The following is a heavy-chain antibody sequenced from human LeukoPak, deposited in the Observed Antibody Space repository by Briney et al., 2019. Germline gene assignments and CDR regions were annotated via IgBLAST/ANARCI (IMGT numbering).Heavy chain of an antibody. CDR2: IYNSGST. V-gene: IGHV4-59*01. D-gene: IGHD4-23*01. CDR3: ARALRLWGGNSGIAFDI. Sequence: SETLSLTCTVSGGSISSYYWSWIRQPPGKGLEWIGYIYNSGSTNYNHSLKSRVTISEDMSNNQFSLKLSSVTAANTAVYYCARALRLWGGNSGIAFDIWGQGTMVTVSS. CDR1: GGSISSYY. J-gene: IGHJ3*02.